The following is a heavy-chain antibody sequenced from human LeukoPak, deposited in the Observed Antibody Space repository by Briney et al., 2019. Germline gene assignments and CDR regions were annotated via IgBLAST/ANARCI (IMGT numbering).Heavy chain of an antibody. D-gene: IGHD2-15*01. Sequence: GGSLRLSCAASGFXFSDSWIDWVRQAPGKGLEWVANIKPDGSEIYYVDAVKGRFTISRDNAKNSLYLQMNSLRAEDTAVYYCTRSLDYWGQGILVTVSS. CDR1: GFXFSDSW. J-gene: IGHJ4*02. CDR3: TRSLDY. V-gene: IGHV3-7*02. CDR2: IKPDGSEI.